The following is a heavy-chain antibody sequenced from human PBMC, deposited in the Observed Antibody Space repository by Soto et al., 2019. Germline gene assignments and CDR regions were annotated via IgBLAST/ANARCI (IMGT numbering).Heavy chain of an antibody. CDR2: ISSCSSTI. CDR1: GFTFSSYS. D-gene: IGHD3-3*01. V-gene: IGHV3-48*01. CDR3: ARASDFWSGYYTTYYYYYMDV. Sequence: GGSLRLSCAASGFTFSSYSMNWVRQAPGKGLEWVSYISSCSSTIYYADSVKGRFTISRDNAKNSLYLQMNSLRAEDTAVYYCARASDFWSGYYTTYYYYYMDVWGKGTTVTVSS. J-gene: IGHJ6*03.